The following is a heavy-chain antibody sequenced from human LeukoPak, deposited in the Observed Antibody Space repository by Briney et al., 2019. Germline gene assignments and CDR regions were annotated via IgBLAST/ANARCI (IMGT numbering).Heavy chain of an antibody. V-gene: IGHV3-33*01. J-gene: IGHJ6*02. CDR1: GFTFSSSG. D-gene: IGHD2-15*01. CDR2: IWYDGSYK. CDR3: TTVTALLLWGLHV. Sequence: GGSLRLSFVSSGFTFSSSGMHWVRQAPGKGLEWVAIIWYDGSYKYYADSVKGRFSISRDNSKNTLYPQMNSLKTEDTAVYQCTTVTALLLWGLHVWRQGTTVTVSS.